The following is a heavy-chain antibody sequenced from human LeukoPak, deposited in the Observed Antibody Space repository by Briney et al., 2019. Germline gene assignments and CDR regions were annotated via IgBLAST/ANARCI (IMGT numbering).Heavy chain of an antibody. CDR2: FYPEDGET. J-gene: IGHJ5*02. CDR1: GYTLTELS. V-gene: IGHV1-24*01. CDR3: ATDLGIVVVPAAILS. D-gene: IGHD2-2*03. Sequence: ASVKVSCKVSGYTLTELSMHWVRQAPGKGLEWMGGFYPEDGETIYAQKFQGRVTMTEDTTTDTAYMELSSMRSEDTAVYYRATDLGIVVVPAAILSWGQGTLVTVSS.